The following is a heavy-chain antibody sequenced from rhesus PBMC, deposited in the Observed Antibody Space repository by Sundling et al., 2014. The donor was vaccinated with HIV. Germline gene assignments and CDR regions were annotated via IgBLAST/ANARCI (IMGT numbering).Heavy chain of an antibody. J-gene: IGHJ4*01. V-gene: IGHV4-173*01. CDR1: GGSISGGHY. Sequence: QVQLQESGPGLVKPSETLSLSCAVSGGSISGGHYWTWIRQPPGKGLEWIGRFSGSGGTADYNPSLKSRVTISTDTSKNQFSLKLTSVTAADTAVYYCARKSSGTTVYFDYWGQGVLVTVSS. CDR2: FSGSGGTA. D-gene: IGHD1-26*01. CDR3: ARKSSGTTVYFDY.